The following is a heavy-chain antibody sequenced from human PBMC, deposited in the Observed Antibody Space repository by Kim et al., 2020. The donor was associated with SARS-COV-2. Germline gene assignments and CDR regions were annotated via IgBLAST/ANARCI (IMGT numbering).Heavy chain of an antibody. V-gene: IGHV3-23*01. J-gene: IGHJ3*02. Sequence: DSVKCRFTLSRDNSKITLYLQMNSLSAEDTAVYYCAKGGIVATIPDAFDIWGQGTMVTVSS. CDR3: AKGGIVATIPDAFDI. D-gene: IGHD5-12*01.